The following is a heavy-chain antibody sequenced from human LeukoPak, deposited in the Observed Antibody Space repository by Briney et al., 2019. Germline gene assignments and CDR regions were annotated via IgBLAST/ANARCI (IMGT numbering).Heavy chain of an antibody. V-gene: IGHV1-69*13. CDR1: GGTFSSYA. D-gene: IGHD3-10*01. CDR3: ASAHYYGSGTSDS. Sequence: SVKVSCKASGGTFSSYAISWVRQAPGQGLEWMGGIIPIFGTANYAQKFQGRVTITADESTSTAYMELSSLRPEDTAVYYCASAHYYGSGTSDSWGQGTLVTVSS. J-gene: IGHJ4*02. CDR2: IIPIFGTA.